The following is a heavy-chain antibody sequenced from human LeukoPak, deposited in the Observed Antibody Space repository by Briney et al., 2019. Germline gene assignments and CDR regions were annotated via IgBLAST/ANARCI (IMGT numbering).Heavy chain of an antibody. Sequence: GGSLRLSCAGSVSSFSNYYMSWVRQAPGKGGEGVANIKQDGSEKYYVDSVKGRFTISRDNAKNSLYLQMNSLRAEDTAVYYCVRWWAAAGYFDYWGQGTTVTVSS. CDR1: VSSFSNYY. CDR2: IKQDGSEK. CDR3: VRWWAAAGYFDY. D-gene: IGHD6-13*01. V-gene: IGHV3-7*01. J-gene: IGHJ4*03.